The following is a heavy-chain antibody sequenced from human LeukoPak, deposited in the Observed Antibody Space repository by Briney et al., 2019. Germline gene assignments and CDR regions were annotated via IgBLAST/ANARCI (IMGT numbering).Heavy chain of an antibody. Sequence: PSETLSLTCTVSGYSISSGYYWGWIRQPPGKGLEWIGSIYHSGSTYYNPSLKSRVTISVDTSKNQFSLKLSSVTAADTAVYYCARGSPYYSNWFDPWGQGTLVTVSS. V-gene: IGHV4-38-2*02. D-gene: IGHD3-10*01. J-gene: IGHJ5*02. CDR2: IYHSGST. CDR3: ARGSPYYSNWFDP. CDR1: GYSISSGYY.